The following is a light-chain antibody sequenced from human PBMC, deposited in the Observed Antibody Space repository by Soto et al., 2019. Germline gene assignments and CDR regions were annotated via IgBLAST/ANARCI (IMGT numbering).Light chain of an antibody. CDR3: QSHDSTNVV. CDR1: GGSIATNY. Sequence: NFMLTQPHSVSESPGKTVTISCTGSGGSIATNYVQWHQQRPGSAPTTVIYEDDKRPSGVPDRFSGSIDRSSNSASLIISGLKNEDEADYYCQSHDSTNVVFGRGTKLTFL. J-gene: IGLJ2*01. CDR2: EDD. V-gene: IGLV6-57*02.